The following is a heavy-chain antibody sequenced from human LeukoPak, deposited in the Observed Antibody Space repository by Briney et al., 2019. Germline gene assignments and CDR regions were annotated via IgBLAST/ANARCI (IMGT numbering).Heavy chain of an antibody. CDR1: GFTVNSNY. CDR3: ATDSSEDGCIDFDY. Sequence: GGSLRLSCAASGFTVNSNYMSWVRQAPGKGLEWVSVIYTGGSTYYADSVKGRFTISRDNSKNTLYLQMNSLRAEDTAMYYCATDSSEDGCIDFDYWGQGTLVTVSS. CDR2: IYTGGST. V-gene: IGHV3-53*01. D-gene: IGHD5-24*01. J-gene: IGHJ4*02.